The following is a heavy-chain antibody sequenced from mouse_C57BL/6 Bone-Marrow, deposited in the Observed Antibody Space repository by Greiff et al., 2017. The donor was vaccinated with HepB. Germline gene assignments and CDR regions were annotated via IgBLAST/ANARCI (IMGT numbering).Heavy chain of an antibody. CDR2: IYPGDGDT. Sequence: QVQLQQPGTELVKPGASVKISCKASGYAFSSYWMNWVKQRPGKGLEWIGQIYPGDGDTNYNGKFKGKATLTADKSSSTAYMQLSSLTSEDSAVYFCARRVYYGNYEGYFDVWGTGTTVTVSS. V-gene: IGHV1-80*01. D-gene: IGHD2-1*01. CDR1: GYAFSSYW. CDR3: ARRVYYGNYEGYFDV. J-gene: IGHJ1*03.